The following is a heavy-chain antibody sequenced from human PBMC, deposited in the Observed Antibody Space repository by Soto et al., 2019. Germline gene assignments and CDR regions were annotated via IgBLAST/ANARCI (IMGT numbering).Heavy chain of an antibody. CDR3: ARAIPYYYYYGMDV. Sequence: QVQLVESGGGVVQPGRSLRLSCAASGFTFSSYAMHWVRQAPGKGLEWVAVISYDGSNKYYADSVKGRFTISRDNSKNTLYLQMNSLRAEDTAVYYCARAIPYYYYYGMDVWGQGTTVTVSS. CDR1: GFTFSSYA. J-gene: IGHJ6*02. CDR2: ISYDGSNK. V-gene: IGHV3-30-3*01. D-gene: IGHD2-2*02.